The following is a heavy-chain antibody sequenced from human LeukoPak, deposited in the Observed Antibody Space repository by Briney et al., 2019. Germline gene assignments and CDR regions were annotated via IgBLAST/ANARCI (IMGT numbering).Heavy chain of an antibody. CDR1: GFAVSTNY. CDR3: ARDQRSESYYPWGWFDP. Sequence: PGGSLRLSCAASGFAVSTNYLSWVRQVPGKGLEWVSVIYSDGSTYYTDSVKGRFTISRDNSKNTLYLQMNSLRPEDTAVYYCARDQRSESYYPWGWFDPWGQGTLVTVSS. J-gene: IGHJ5*02. D-gene: IGHD1-26*01. V-gene: IGHV3-66*02. CDR2: IYSDGST.